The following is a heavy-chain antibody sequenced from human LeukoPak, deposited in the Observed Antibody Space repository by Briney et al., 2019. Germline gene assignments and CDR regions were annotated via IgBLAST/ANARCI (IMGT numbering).Heavy chain of an antibody. CDR2: IYYSGST. CDR1: GGSISSYY. CDR3: ARHGVMAAAADY. V-gene: IGHV4-59*01. Sequence: PSETLSLTCTVSGGSISSYYWSWIRQPPGKGLEWIGYIYYSGSTNYNPSLKSRATISVDTSKNQFSLKLSSVTAADTAVYYCARHGVMAAAADYWGQGTLVTVSS. J-gene: IGHJ4*02. D-gene: IGHD6-13*01.